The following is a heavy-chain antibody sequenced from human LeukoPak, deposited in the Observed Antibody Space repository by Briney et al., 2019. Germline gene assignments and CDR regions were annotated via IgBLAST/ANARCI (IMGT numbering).Heavy chain of an antibody. CDR2: INHSGST. V-gene: IGHV4-34*01. CDR3: AVAGVRHYDSSGLYAFDF. Sequence: KPSETLSLTCAVYGGSFSGYYWSWIRQPPGKGLEWIGEINHSGSTNYNPSLKSRVTISVDTSKNQFSLKLSSVTAADTAVYYCAVAGVRHYDSSGLYAFDFWGQGTMVTVSS. CDR1: GGSFSGYY. J-gene: IGHJ3*01. D-gene: IGHD3-22*01.